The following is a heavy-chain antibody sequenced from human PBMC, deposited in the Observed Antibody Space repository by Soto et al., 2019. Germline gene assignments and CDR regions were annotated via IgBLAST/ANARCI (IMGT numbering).Heavy chain of an antibody. Sequence: QVQLVESGGGVVQPGRSLRLSCAASGLTFGSHGMHWGRQAPGKGLEWVAVIWYDALDKYYADYVKGRFNISRDNSKNTLYPQMNSLRAEDTAVYYCARAREVATIVPVDYWCQGTLVTVSS. V-gene: IGHV3-33*01. D-gene: IGHD5-12*01. CDR1: GLTFGSHG. J-gene: IGHJ4*02. CDR2: IWYDALDK. CDR3: ARAREVATIVPVDY.